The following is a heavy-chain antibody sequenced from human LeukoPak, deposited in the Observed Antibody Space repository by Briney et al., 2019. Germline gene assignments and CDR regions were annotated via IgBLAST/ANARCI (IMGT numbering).Heavy chain of an antibody. D-gene: IGHD3-3*01. V-gene: IGHV3-7*01. CDR3: ARGGWDDFWSGGWYYFDY. Sequence: PGGALRLSCAASAFTFSSYWMSWVRQAPGEGLEWVAHIKQDGSEKYYVDSVKGRFTISRDNAKNSLYLQMNSLRAEDTAVYYCARGGWDDFWSGGWYYFDYWGQGTLVTVSS. CDR2: IKQDGSEK. CDR1: AFTFSSYW. J-gene: IGHJ4*02.